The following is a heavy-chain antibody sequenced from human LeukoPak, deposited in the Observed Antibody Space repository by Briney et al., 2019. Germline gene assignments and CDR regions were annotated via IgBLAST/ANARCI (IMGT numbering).Heavy chain of an antibody. J-gene: IGHJ3*02. CDR1: GFGFSSYE. CDR2: ISSSGSTI. D-gene: IGHD2-15*01. V-gene: IGHV3-48*03. Sequence: GGSPRLSCAASGFGFSSYEMNWVRQAPGKGLEWVSYISSSGSTIYYADSVKGRFTISRDNAKNSLYLQMNSLRAEDTAVYYCARAIYSGGMPGAFDIWGQGTMVTVSS. CDR3: ARAIYSGGMPGAFDI.